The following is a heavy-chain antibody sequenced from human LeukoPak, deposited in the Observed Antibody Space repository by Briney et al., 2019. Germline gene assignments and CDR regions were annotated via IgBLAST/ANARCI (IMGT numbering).Heavy chain of an antibody. CDR2: INWNGDRT. CDR1: GFTFDDYG. CDR3: AIGSYCSGGSCYPLFDY. D-gene: IGHD2-15*01. V-gene: IGHV3-20*04. Sequence: GGSLRLSRAASGFTFDDYGMSWVRQAPGKGLEWVSGINWNGDRTDYADSVKGRFTISRDSSKNTLYLQMNSLRAEDTAVYYCAIGSYCSGGSCYPLFDYWGRGTLVTVSS. J-gene: IGHJ4*02.